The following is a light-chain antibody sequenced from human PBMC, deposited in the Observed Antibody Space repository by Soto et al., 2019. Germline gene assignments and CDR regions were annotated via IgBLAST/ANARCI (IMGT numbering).Light chain of an antibody. V-gene: IGLV2-14*01. CDR1: SSDVGGYNY. Sequence: QSALTQRASVSGSPGQSITISCTGTSSDVGGYNYVSWYQQHPGKAPKLMIYEVSNRPSGVSNRFSGSKSGNTASLTISGLQAEDEADYYCSSYTSSSTPWVFGGGTKLTVL. J-gene: IGLJ3*02. CDR3: SSYTSSSTPWV. CDR2: EVS.